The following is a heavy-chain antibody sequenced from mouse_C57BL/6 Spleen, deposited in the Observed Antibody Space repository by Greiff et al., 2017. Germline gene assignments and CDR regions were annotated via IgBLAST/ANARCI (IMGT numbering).Heavy chain of an antibody. CDR3: ARGGGHYYGSTPFDY. J-gene: IGHJ2*01. D-gene: IGHD1-1*01. CDR2: ISYDGSN. V-gene: IGHV3-6*01. CDR1: GYSITSGYY. Sequence: EVKLQESGPGLVKPSQSLSLTCSVTGYSITSGYYWNWIRQFPGNKLEWMGYISYDGSNNYNPSLKNRISITRDTSKNQFFLKLNSVTTEDTATYYCARGGGHYYGSTPFDYWGQGTTLTVSS.